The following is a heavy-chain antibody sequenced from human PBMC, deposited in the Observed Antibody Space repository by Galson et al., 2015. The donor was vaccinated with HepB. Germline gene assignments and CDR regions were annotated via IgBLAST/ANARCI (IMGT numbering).Heavy chain of an antibody. Sequence: CAISGDSVSSNSAAWNWIRQSPSRGLEWLGRTYYRSKWYNDYAVSVKSRITINPDTSKNQFSLQLNSVTPEDTAVYYCASVGYSSGRNWFDPWGQGTLVTVSS. D-gene: IGHD6-19*01. V-gene: IGHV6-1*01. J-gene: IGHJ5*02. CDR3: ASVGYSSGRNWFDP. CDR1: GDSVSSNSAA. CDR2: TYYRSKWYN.